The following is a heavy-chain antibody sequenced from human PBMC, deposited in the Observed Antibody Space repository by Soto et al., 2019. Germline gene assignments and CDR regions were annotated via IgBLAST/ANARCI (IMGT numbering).Heavy chain of an antibody. CDR2: INAGNGNT. V-gene: IGHV1-3*01. J-gene: IGHJ6*02. CDR3: ARGRLSHLWFGELWRDYYGMDV. D-gene: IGHD3-10*01. CDR1: GYTFTSYA. Sequence: VASVKVSCKASGYTFTSYAMHWVRQAPGQRLEWMGWINAGNGNTKYSQKFQGRVTITRDTSASTAYMELSSLRSEDTAVYYCARGRLSHLWFGELWRDYYGMDVWGQGTTVNVSS.